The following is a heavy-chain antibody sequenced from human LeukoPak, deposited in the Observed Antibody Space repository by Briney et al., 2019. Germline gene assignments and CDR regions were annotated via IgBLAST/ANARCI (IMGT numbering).Heavy chain of an antibody. CDR3: ARAVGSGSFQTYYYYKDV. CDR2: IYTSGST. D-gene: IGHD3-10*01. J-gene: IGHJ6*03. CDR1: GGSISSYY. V-gene: IGHV4-4*07. Sequence: SETLSLTCTVSGGSISSYYWSWIRQPAGKGLEWIGRIYTSGSTNYTPSLKSRVTMSVDTSKNQFSLQLSSLTAADTAVYYCARAVGSGSFQTYYYYKDVWGKGTTVTISS.